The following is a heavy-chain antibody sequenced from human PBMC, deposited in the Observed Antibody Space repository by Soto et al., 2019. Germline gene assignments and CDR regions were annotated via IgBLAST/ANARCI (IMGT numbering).Heavy chain of an antibody. D-gene: IGHD1-26*01. Sequence: PGGSLRLSCAASGFTFSSYAMGWVRQAPGKXLEWVSAISGSGGSTYYADSVKGRFTISRDNSKNTLYLQMNSLRAEDTAVYYCAKGLWEAGGDYYYGMDVWGQGTTVTVSS. CDR3: AKGLWEAGGDYYYGMDV. J-gene: IGHJ6*02. CDR2: ISGSGGST. V-gene: IGHV3-23*01. CDR1: GFTFSSYA.